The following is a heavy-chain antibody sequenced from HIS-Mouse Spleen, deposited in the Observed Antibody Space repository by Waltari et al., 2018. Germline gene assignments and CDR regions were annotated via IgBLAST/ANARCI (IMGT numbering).Heavy chain of an antibody. J-gene: IGHJ2*01. CDR3: AREIPYSSSWYDWYFDL. CDR2: IYYSGST. CDR1: AGPISSSRYD. Sequence: QLQLQESGPGLGKPSETLSLTCTVSAGPISSSRYDWGWVRQPQGKGLEWIGSIYYSGSTYYNPSLKSRVTISVDTSKNQFSLKLSSVTAADTAVYYCAREIPYSSSWYDWYFDLWGRGTLVTVSS. V-gene: IGHV4-39*07. D-gene: IGHD6-13*01.